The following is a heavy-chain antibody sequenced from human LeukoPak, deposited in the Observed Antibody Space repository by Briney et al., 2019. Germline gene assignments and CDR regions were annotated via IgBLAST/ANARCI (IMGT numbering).Heavy chain of an antibody. CDR1: GGSISSYY. CDR2: IYYSGST. J-gene: IGHJ4*02. CDR3: ARRSYSVDY. V-gene: IGHV4-59*01. D-gene: IGHD1-26*01. Sequence: KASETLSLTCTVTGGSISSYYWSWIRQPPGKGLEWIGYIYYSGSTNYNPSLKSRVTISVDRSKNQFSLKLSSVTAADTAVYYCARRSYSVDYWGQGTLVTVSS.